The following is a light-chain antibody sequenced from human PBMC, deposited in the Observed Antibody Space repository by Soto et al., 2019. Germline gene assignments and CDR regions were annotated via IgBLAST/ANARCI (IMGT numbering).Light chain of an antibody. CDR3: QQSYSTLFT. CDR1: QTVIRY. Sequence: IQMTQFPSSLSASVGDRVTITCRAGQTVIRYLNWYQQKPGRAPNLLIYAVSNLQSGVPSRFSRSGSETEFTLTISDLQPEDFATYYCQQSYSTLFTFGPGIKVEIK. J-gene: IGKJ3*01. CDR2: AVS. V-gene: IGKV1-39*01.